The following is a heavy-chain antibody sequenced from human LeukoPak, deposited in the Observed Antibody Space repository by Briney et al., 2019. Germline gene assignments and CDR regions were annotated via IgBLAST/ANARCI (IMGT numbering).Heavy chain of an antibody. J-gene: IGHJ6*03. CDR3: ARAFSGYDYYYMDV. CDR2: MNPNSGNT. V-gene: IGHV1-8*03. D-gene: IGHD1-26*01. Sequence: ASVTVSCKASGYTFTTYDINWVRQATGQGLEWMGWMNPNSGNTGYAQKFQGRVTITRNTSISTAYMELSSLRSEDTAVYYCARAFSGYDYYYMDVWGKGTTVTVSS. CDR1: GYTFTTYD.